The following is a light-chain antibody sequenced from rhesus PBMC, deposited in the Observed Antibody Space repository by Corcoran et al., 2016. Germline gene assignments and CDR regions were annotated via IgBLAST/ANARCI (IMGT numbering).Light chain of an antibody. Sequence: QVILTQSPATLSLSPGERATLSCRASQSVSSYLAWYQQKPGQAPRLLSYGASSRATGIPDRFSGSGSVTDFPLTIGSLEPEDVGVYHCYQHSSGYSFGQGTKVEIK. CDR2: GAS. CDR3: YQHSSGYS. J-gene: IGKJ2*01. V-gene: IGKV3-10*01. CDR1: QSVSSY.